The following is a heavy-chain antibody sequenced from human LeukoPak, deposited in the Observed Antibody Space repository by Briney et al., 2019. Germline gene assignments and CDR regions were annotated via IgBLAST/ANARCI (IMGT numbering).Heavy chain of an antibody. CDR3: ARDRTIPGTSWIQLWSRSDRPEAFDI. V-gene: IGHV3-33*01. CDR1: GFTFSSYG. J-gene: IGHJ3*02. Sequence: GRSLRLSCTASGFTFSSYGMHWVRQAPGKGLVWVAVIWYDGSNKYYADSVKGRFTISRDNSKNTLYLQMNSLRAEDTAVYYCARDRTIPGTSWIQLWSRSDRPEAFDIWGQGTMVTVSS. D-gene: IGHD5-18*01. CDR2: IWYDGSNK.